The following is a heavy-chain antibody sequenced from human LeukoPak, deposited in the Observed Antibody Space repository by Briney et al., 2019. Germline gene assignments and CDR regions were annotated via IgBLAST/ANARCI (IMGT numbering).Heavy chain of an antibody. D-gene: IGHD3-9*01. V-gene: IGHV3-23*01. CDR2: ITGSGGNT. Sequence: GGSLRLSCAASGFTFSSYAMSWVRQAPGKGLEWVSAITGSGGNTYYADSVKGRFTISRDNSKNTLYLQMNSLRDEDTAVYYRAKWGDFDVLTGYYVPDFWGQGTLVTVSS. CDR1: GFTFSSYA. CDR3: AKWGDFDVLTGYYVPDF. J-gene: IGHJ4*02.